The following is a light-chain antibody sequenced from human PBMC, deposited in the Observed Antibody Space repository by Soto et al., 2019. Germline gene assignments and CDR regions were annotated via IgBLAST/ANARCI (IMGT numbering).Light chain of an antibody. J-gene: IGLJ2*01. CDR3: AAWDDSLGGHVV. CDR1: SSNIGSNT. Sequence: QLVLTQPPSASGTPGQRVTMSCSGSSSNIGSNTVNWYQHLPGTAPKLLIYGNNQRPSGVPDRFSGSKSGTSASLAISGLQSEDEADYYCAAWDDSLGGHVVFGGGTKVTVL. V-gene: IGLV1-44*01. CDR2: GNN.